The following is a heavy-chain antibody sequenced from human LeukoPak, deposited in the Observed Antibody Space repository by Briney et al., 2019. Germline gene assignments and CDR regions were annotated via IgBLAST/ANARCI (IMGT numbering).Heavy chain of an antibody. J-gene: IGHJ4*02. CDR1: GYTFTSYD. V-gene: IGHV1-8*01. Sequence: GGSVKVSCKASGYTFTSYDINWVRQATGQGVGWMGLMNPNSGNTGYPQKFQGRVTMTRNTSISTAYMELSSLRSEDTAVYYCARAPPFYYYGSGSYYFDYWGQGTLVTVSS. D-gene: IGHD3-10*01. CDR2: MNPNSGNT. CDR3: ARAPPFYYYGSGSYYFDY.